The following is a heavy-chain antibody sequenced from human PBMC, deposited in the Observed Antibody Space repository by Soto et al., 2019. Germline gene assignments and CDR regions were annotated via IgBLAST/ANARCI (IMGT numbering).Heavy chain of an antibody. V-gene: IGHV4-34*12. CDR3: ARQRPTDGRWEFANYYGMDV. Sequence: SETLCLTCAVYGGSFSAYYWSWVRQPPGKGLEWIGEIIHSESTKYNPSLKSRVTISVDTSKNQFSLKLSSVTAADTAVYYCARQRPTDGRWEFANYYGMDVWGQGTPVTVSS. J-gene: IGHJ6*02. D-gene: IGHD1-26*01. CDR1: GGSFSAYY. CDR2: IIHSEST.